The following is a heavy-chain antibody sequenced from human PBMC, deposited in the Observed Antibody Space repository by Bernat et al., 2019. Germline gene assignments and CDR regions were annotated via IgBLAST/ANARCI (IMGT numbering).Heavy chain of an antibody. Sequence: EVQLLESGGGLVQPGGSLRLSCAASGFTFSSYAMSWVRQAPGKGLEWVSAISGSGGSTYYADSVKGRFTISRDNSKNTLYLQMNSLRAEDTAVYYRATLGAAGSPYLDYWGQGTLVTVPS. J-gene: IGHJ4*02. CDR3: ATLGAAGSPYLDY. V-gene: IGHV3-23*01. CDR2: ISGSGGST. D-gene: IGHD6-13*01. CDR1: GFTFSSYA.